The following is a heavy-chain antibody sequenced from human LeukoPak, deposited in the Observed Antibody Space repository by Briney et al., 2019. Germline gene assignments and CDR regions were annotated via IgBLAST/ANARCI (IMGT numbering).Heavy chain of an antibody. J-gene: IGHJ6*02. Sequence: SVKVSCKASGGTFSSYAISWVRQAPGQGLEWMGGIIPIFGTANYAQKFQGRVTITADESTSTAYMELSSLRSEDTAVYYCARDDEMATIPHYYYYGMDVWGQGTTVTVSS. CDR3: ARDDEMATIPHYYYYGMDV. V-gene: IGHV1-69*13. D-gene: IGHD5-24*01. CDR1: GGTFSSYA. CDR2: IIPIFGTA.